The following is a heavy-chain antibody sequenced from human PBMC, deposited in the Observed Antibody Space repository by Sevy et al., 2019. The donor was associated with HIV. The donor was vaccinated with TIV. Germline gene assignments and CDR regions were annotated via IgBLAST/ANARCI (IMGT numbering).Heavy chain of an antibody. Sequence: GESLKISCKGSGYSFTSYWIGWVRQMPGKGLEWMGIIYPGDSDTRYSPSFQGQVTISADKSISTAYLQWSSLKAADTAMYYCARRGPIVEAAGEDAFDIWGQGTMVTVSS. J-gene: IGHJ3*02. CDR2: IYPGDSDT. D-gene: IGHD6-25*01. V-gene: IGHV5-51*01. CDR1: GYSFTSYW. CDR3: ARRGPIVEAAGEDAFDI.